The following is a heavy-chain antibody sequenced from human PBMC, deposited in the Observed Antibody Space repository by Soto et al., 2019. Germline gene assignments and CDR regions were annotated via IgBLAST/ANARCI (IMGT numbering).Heavy chain of an antibody. CDR2: ISGSGGST. Sequence: EVQLLESGGGLVQPGGSLRLSCAASGFTFSSYAMSWVRQAPGKGLEWVSAISGSGGSTYYEDSVKGRFTISRDNSKNTQYLQMNRQRAKDTAVYYCAKEESSYGYVDAFDIWGQGTMVNVYS. J-gene: IGHJ3*02. D-gene: IGHD5-18*01. V-gene: IGHV3-23*01. CDR1: GFTFSSYA. CDR3: AKEESSYGYVDAFDI.